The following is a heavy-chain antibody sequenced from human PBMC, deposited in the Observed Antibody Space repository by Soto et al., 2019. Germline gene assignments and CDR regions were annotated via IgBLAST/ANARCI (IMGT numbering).Heavy chain of an antibody. CDR2: ISGSGGST. CDR3: AKARGSSTPAPGSY. J-gene: IGHJ4*02. V-gene: IGHV3-23*01. D-gene: IGHD2-2*01. Sequence: GGSLRLSCAASGFTFSSYAMSWVRQTPGEGLEWVSAISGSGGSTYYADSVKGRFTISGDNSKNTVYLQMNSLRAEDTAVYYCAKARGSSTPAPGSYWGQGTLVTVSS. CDR1: GFTFSSYA.